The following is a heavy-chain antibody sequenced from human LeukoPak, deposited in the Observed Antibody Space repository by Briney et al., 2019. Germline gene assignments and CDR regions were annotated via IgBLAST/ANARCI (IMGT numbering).Heavy chain of an antibody. V-gene: IGHV3-9*01. CDR2: ISWNSGSI. Sequence: PGRSLRLSCAASGFTFDDYAMHWVRQAPGKGLEWVSGISWNSGSIGYADSVKGRFTISRDNAKNSLYLQMNSLRAEDTALYYCAKDSDYDILTGYHDYWGQGTLVTVSS. J-gene: IGHJ4*02. CDR3: AKDSDYDILTGYHDY. CDR1: GFTFDDYA. D-gene: IGHD3-9*01.